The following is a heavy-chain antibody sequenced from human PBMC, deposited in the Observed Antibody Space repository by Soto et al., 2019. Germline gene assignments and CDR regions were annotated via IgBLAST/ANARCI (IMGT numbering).Heavy chain of an antibody. CDR1: GASISSTYW. Sequence: QLRESGPGLVKPSGTLSLTCFVSGASISSTYWWSWVRQTPGKRLEWIGQIYHTGTTSYNPSLKNRVTRSLDKFNNQFSLRLTSMTAADTAVYYCATLPPRIVVVMTDLPTWGQGTLVTVSS. J-gene: IGHJ5*02. D-gene: IGHD2-15*01. V-gene: IGHV4-4*02. CDR2: IYHTGTT. CDR3: ATLPPRIVVVMTDLPT.